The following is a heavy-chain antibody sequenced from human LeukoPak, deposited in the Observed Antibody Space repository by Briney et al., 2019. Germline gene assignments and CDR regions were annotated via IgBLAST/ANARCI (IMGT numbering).Heavy chain of an antibody. V-gene: IGHV4-39*07. J-gene: IGHJ4*02. CDR1: GASVSGSPYY. CDR3: ARRESSGWYSVFDY. CDR2: IYSSGST. D-gene: IGHD6-19*01. Sequence: SETLSLTCTVSGASVSGSPYYWGWIRQPPGKGLEWIGSIYSSGSTYYNASLQSRVTISVDTSKNQFSLKLSSVTAADTAVYYCARRESSGWYSVFDYWGQGTLVTVSS.